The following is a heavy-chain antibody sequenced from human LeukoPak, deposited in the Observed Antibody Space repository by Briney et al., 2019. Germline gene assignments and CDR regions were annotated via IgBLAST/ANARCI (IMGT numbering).Heavy chain of an antibody. Sequence: GGSLRLSCAASGFTFSSYAMSWVRQAPGKGLEWVSATVGNGGSTYYADSVKGRFTISRDNAKNTLYLQVNSLRAEDTAVYYCLSGSWYFDYWGQGTLVTVSS. CDR3: LSGSWYFDY. J-gene: IGHJ4*02. CDR2: TVGNGGST. V-gene: IGHV3-23*01. D-gene: IGHD6-19*01. CDR1: GFTFSSYA.